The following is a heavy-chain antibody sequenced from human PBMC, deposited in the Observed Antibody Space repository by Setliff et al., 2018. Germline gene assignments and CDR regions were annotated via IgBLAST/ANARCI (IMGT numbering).Heavy chain of an antibody. CDR3: ADAGSAKGLDI. CDR2: ITNKVKGYTT. J-gene: IGHJ6*02. Sequence: SCAASGFTFSDHYMDWVRQAPGKGLEWIGRITNKVKGYTTEYAASVRGRFTISRDDSKSSLYLQMNSLKTEDTAVYYRADAGSAKGLDIWGQGTTVTVSS. V-gene: IGHV3-72*01. D-gene: IGHD6-19*01. CDR1: GFTFSDHY.